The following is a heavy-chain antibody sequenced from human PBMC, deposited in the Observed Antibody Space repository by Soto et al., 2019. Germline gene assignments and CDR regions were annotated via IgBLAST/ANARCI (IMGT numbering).Heavy chain of an antibody. CDR3: ARDYCIRSSCYGPDY. CDR1: GYTFTTFG. Sequence: VHLVQSGAEVEKPGASVKVSCKASGYTFTTFGISWVRQAPGQGLEWMGWISTYNGDTKHAQKFQGRVTMTTDTSTSTVYMELKNLRSDDTAVYYCARDYCIRSSCYGPDYWGQGTLVTVSS. J-gene: IGHJ4*02. V-gene: IGHV1-18*01. D-gene: IGHD2-2*01. CDR2: ISTYNGDT.